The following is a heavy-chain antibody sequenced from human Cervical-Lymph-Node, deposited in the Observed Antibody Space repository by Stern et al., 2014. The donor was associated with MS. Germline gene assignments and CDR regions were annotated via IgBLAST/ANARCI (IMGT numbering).Heavy chain of an antibody. J-gene: IGHJ4*02. CDR3: AKEDWTKRYFDY. D-gene: IGHD3/OR15-3a*01. V-gene: IGHV3-74*01. CDR1: GFTFSNYW. CDR2: MDIDGSTT. Sequence: EVQLVESGGGLVQPGGSLRLSCAASGFTFSNYWMNWVRQAPGQGLVWVSRMDIDGSTTNYADSVKGRFTISRDNAKNTLYLQMHSLGAEDTAVYYCAKEDWTKRYFDYWGQGALVTVSS.